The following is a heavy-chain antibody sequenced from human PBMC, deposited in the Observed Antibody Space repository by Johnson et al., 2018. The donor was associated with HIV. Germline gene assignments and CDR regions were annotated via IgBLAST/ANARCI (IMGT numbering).Heavy chain of an antibody. J-gene: IGHJ3*02. CDR3: ARTVTTLSGAFDI. D-gene: IGHD4-17*01. CDR2: ISYDGSNK. Sequence: VQLVESGGGVVQPGRSLRLSCAASGFTVSSYAIHWVRQAPGKGLQWVAVISYDGSNKFYADSVKGRFTISRDNSKNTLYLQMNSLRAEDTAVYYCARTVTTLSGAFDIWGQGTMVTVSS. V-gene: IGHV3-30*04. CDR1: GFTVSSYA.